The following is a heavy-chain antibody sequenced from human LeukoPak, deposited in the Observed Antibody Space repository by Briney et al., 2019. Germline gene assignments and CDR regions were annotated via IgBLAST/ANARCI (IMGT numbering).Heavy chain of an antibody. CDR1: GFTFSIYA. CDR2: ISESGDTI. J-gene: IGHJ1*01. CDR3: AREGGRTTVTPLYFQH. Sequence: PGGSLRLSCEASGFTFSIYAMSWVRQAPGKGLEWVSGISESGDTIYSADSVKGRFTISRDNAKNLLYLQMNGLRAEDTAVYYCAREGGRTTVTPLYFQHWGQGTLVTVSP. V-gene: IGHV3-23*01. D-gene: IGHD4-17*01.